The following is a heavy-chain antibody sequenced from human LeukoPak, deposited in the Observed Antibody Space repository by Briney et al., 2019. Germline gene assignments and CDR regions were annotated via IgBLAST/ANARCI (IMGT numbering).Heavy chain of an antibody. CDR1: GGSISSYY. V-gene: IGHV4-59*01. Sequence: SETLSLTCTVSGGSISSYYWSWIRQPPGKGLEWIGYIYYSGSTNYNPSLKGRVTISVDTSKNQFSLKLSSVTAADTAVYYCARAPSGSPFDYWGQGTLVTVSS. CDR2: IYYSGST. CDR3: ARAPSGSPFDY. J-gene: IGHJ4*02. D-gene: IGHD1-26*01.